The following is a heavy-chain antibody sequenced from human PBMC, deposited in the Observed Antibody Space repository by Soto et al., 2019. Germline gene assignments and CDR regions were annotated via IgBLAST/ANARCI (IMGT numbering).Heavy chain of an antibody. CDR3: AREVYRLFYGMDV. CDR2: IYYNAGT. Sequence: SETLSLTCTVSGASISDTYWSWIRQPPGKRLEWIGYIYYNAGTNYDPSLKSRVTISADTSKNQFSLKLTSVTPADTAIYFCAREVYRLFYGMDVWGQGITVTVSS. D-gene: IGHD1-26*01. CDR1: GASISDTY. J-gene: IGHJ6*02. V-gene: IGHV4-59*01.